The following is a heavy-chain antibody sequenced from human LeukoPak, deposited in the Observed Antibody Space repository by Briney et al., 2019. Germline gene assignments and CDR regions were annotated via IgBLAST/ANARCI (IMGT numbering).Heavy chain of an antibody. J-gene: IGHJ5*02. CDR1: AGFISGYY. V-gene: IGHV4-59*08. CDR3: ASFRRFGGNWFDP. Sequence: PSETLSLTCTVSAGFISGYYWTWIRQPPGKGLEWIGYIYYGGSTNYNPSLKSRVTISVDTSKNQFSLKLSSVTAADTAVYYCASFRRFGGNWFDPWGQGTLVTVSS. D-gene: IGHD3-10*01. CDR2: IYYGGST.